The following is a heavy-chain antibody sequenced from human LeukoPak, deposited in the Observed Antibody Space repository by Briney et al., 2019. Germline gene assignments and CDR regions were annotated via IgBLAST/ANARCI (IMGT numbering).Heavy chain of an antibody. CDR3: ARGQSGYSGYDPRPDVEGDY. V-gene: IGHV1-2*02. CDR2: INPNSGGT. Sequence: ASVKVSCKASGYTFTGYYMHWVRQAPGQGLEWMGWINPNSGGTNYAQKFQGRVTMTRDTSISTAYMELSRLRSDDTAVYYCARGQSGYSGYDPRPDVEGDYWGQGTLVTVSS. J-gene: IGHJ4*02. D-gene: IGHD5-12*01. CDR1: GYTFTGYY.